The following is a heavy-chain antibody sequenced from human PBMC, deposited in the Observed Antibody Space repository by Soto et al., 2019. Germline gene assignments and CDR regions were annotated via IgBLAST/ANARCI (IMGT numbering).Heavy chain of an antibody. J-gene: IGHJ4*02. CDR3: ARGRTILRDFDY. CDR1: GGSISSGGYY. V-gene: IGHV4-31*03. Sequence: QVQLQESDPGLVKPSQTLSLTCTVSGGSISSGGYYWSWISQHPGKGLEWIGYIYYSGSTYYNPSLKSRVTISVDTSKNQFSLKLSSVTAADTAVYYCARGRTILRDFDYWGQGTLVTVSS. CDR2: IYYSGST. D-gene: IGHD3-9*01.